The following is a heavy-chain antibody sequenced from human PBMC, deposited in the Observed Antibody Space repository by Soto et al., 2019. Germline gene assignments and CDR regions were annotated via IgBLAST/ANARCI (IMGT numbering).Heavy chain of an antibody. CDR2: IYYSGST. Sequence: PSETLSLTCTVSGGSISSSSYYWGWIRQPPGKGLEWIGSIYYSGSTYYNPSLKSRVTISVDTSKNQFSLKLSSVTAADTAVYYCARRLYYYDSSGYSDAFDIWGQGTMVTVSS. J-gene: IGHJ3*02. V-gene: IGHV4-39*01. CDR3: ARRLYYYDSSGYSDAFDI. D-gene: IGHD3-22*01. CDR1: GGSISSSSYY.